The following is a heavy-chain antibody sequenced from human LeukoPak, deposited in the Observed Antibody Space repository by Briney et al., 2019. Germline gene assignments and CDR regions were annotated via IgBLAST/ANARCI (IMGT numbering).Heavy chain of an antibody. V-gene: IGHV7-4-1*02. D-gene: IGHD6-13*01. CDR1: GYTFTSYA. CDR3: LREGGSSQASFDY. CDR2: INANTGNP. J-gene: IGHJ4*02. Sequence: ASVKVSCKASGYTFTSYAMNWVRQAPGQGLEWMGWINANTGNPTYAQGFTGRYVFSLDTSVSTAYLQISSLKAEDTAVYYCLREGGSSQASFDYWGQGTLVTVSS.